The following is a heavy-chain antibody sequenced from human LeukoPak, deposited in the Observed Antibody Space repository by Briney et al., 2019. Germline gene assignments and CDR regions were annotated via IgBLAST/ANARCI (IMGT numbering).Heavy chain of an antibody. CDR2: IYYSGST. D-gene: IGHD2-15*01. Sequence: SETLSLTCTVSGGSISSYYWSWIRQPPGKGLEWIGYIYYSGSTNYNPSLKSRVTISVDTSKNQFSLKLSSVTAADTAVYYCARGASCSGGSCYSYYYYYMDVWGEGTTVTVSS. CDR1: GGSISSYY. V-gene: IGHV4-59*01. J-gene: IGHJ6*03. CDR3: ARGASCSGGSCYSYYYYYMDV.